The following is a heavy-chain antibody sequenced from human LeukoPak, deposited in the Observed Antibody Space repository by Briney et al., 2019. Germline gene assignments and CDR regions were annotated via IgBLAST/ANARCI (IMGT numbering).Heavy chain of an antibody. J-gene: IGHJ6*03. CDR2: IYYSGST. CDR1: GGSISSYY. D-gene: IGHD3-3*01. V-gene: IGHV4-59*01. Sequence: PSETLSLTRTVSGGSISSYYWGWIRQPPGKGLEWIGYIYYSGSTNYNPSLKSRVTISVDTSKNQFSLKLSSVTAADTAVYYCARSARYHDFWSAYYYYYMDVWGKGTTVTVSS. CDR3: ARSARYHDFWSAYYYYYMDV.